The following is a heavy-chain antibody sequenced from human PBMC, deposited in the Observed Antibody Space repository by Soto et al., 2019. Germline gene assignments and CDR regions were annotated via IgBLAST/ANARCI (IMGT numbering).Heavy chain of an antibody. Sequence: EVQLVESGGGLVQPGGALRLSCAASGFTFSSYGMSWVRRAPGKGLEWVANIKQDGSEKYYVDSVKGRFTISRDNAKNSLYLQMNSLRAEDTAVYYCARVNIDDAFDIWGQGTMVTVSS. CDR1: GFTFSSYG. V-gene: IGHV3-7*01. CDR2: IKQDGSEK. D-gene: IGHD5-12*01. CDR3: ARVNIDDAFDI. J-gene: IGHJ3*02.